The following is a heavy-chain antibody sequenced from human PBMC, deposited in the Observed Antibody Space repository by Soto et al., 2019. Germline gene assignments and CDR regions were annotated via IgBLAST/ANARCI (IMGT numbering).Heavy chain of an antibody. J-gene: IGHJ4*02. CDR3: ARVTTFYDILTSSYALNYFDY. Sequence: PGGSLRLSCAASGFSVTSNYMTWVRQAPGKGLECVSVIYAGGNTYYPDSVKGRSTISSDNSKNTLFLQMNNLRAEDTAVYYCARVTTFYDILTSSYALNYFDYWGQGTRVTVSS. CDR2: IYAGGNT. CDR1: GFSVTSNY. V-gene: IGHV3-53*01. D-gene: IGHD3-9*01.